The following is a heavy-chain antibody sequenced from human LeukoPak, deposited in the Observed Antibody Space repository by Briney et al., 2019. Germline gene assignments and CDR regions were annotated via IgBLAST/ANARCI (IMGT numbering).Heavy chain of an antibody. Sequence: GGSLRLSCAASGFTFRSHAMSWVRQAPGKGLEWVSAISSSGISTYYADAVKGRFTISRDSSKNTLYLQMNNLRAEDTAVYYCATPRGTVTTGAVYWGQGTLVTVSS. V-gene: IGHV3-23*01. CDR3: ATPRGTVTTGAVY. CDR1: GFTFRSHA. CDR2: ISSSGIST. D-gene: IGHD4-17*01. J-gene: IGHJ4*02.